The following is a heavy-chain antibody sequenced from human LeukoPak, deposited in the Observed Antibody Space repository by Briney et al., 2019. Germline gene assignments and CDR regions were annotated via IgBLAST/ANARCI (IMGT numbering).Heavy chain of an antibody. Sequence: SETLSLTCTVSGGSISSYYWSWIRQPPGKGLEWIGYVYYSGSTNYNPSLKSRVTISVDTSKNQFSLKLSSVTAADTAVYYCARVGGTAGRDYYYYGMDVWGKGTTVTVSS. CDR3: ARVGGTAGRDYYYYGMDV. J-gene: IGHJ6*04. D-gene: IGHD1-1*01. CDR2: VYYSGST. V-gene: IGHV4-59*01. CDR1: GGSISSYY.